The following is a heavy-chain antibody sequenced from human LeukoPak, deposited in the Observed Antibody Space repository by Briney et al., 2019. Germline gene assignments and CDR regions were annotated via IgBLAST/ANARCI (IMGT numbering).Heavy chain of an antibody. CDR3: AGEIGYSYGYVYYYYMDV. V-gene: IGHV1-69*05. Sequence: SVKVSCKASGGTFSSYAISWVRQAPGQGLEWMGMIIPIFGTANYAQKFQGRVTITTDESTSTAYMELSSLRSEDTAVYYCAGEIGYSYGYVYYYYMDVWGQGTLVTVSS. D-gene: IGHD5-18*01. CDR2: IIPIFGTA. CDR1: GGTFSSYA. J-gene: IGHJ6*03.